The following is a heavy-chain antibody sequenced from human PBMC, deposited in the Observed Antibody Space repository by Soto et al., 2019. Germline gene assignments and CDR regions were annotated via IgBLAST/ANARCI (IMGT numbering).Heavy chain of an antibody. CDR1: GFAFSAYY. D-gene: IGHD3-22*01. Sequence: QVHLMESGGGLVKPGGSLRLSCAASGFAFSAYYMSWIRQAPGKGLEWLSYISESGTTIYYADSVKGRFTISRDNAKNSLYLQMNSLRVEDTAVYYCTRSDYDTSGHTDYWGQGTLVTVSS. CDR2: ISESGTTI. V-gene: IGHV3-11*01. J-gene: IGHJ4*02. CDR3: TRSDYDTSGHTDY.